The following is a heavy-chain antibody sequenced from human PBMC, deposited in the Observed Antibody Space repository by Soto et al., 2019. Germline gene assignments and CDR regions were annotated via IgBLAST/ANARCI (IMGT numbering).Heavy chain of an antibody. D-gene: IGHD4-4*01. V-gene: IGHV3-30*18. J-gene: IGHJ6*02. CDR3: AKDVQGYSTGMDV. Sequence: QVQLVESGGGVVQPGRSLRLSCAASGFTFSSYGMHWVRQAPGKGLEWVAVISYDGSNKDYADSVKGRFTISRDNSKNTLYLQMNSLRAEDTAVYYCAKDVQGYSTGMDVWGQGTTVTVSS. CDR1: GFTFSSYG. CDR2: ISYDGSNK.